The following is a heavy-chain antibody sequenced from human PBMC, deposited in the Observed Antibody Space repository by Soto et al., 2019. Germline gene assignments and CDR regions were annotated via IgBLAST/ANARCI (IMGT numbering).Heavy chain of an antibody. Sequence: PGESLKISCKGSGYSFTSYWIGWVRQMPGKGLEWMGIIYPGDSDTRYSPSFQGQVTISADKSISTAYLQWSSLKASDTAMYYCARWSDAVAEVTHPGYYYYGMDVWGQGTTVTVSS. CDR1: GYSFTSYW. CDR2: IYPGDSDT. V-gene: IGHV5-51*01. J-gene: IGHJ6*02. CDR3: ARWSDAVAEVTHPGYYYYGMDV. D-gene: IGHD6-19*01.